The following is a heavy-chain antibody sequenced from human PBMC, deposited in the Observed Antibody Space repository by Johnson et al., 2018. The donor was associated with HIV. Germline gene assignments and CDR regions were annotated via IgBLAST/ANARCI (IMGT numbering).Heavy chain of an antibody. D-gene: IGHD2-8*02. CDR3: AREDPYDYSTGPDVFDI. Sequence: QVQLVESGGGVVRPGGSLTLSCVVSGFTFSTYAMHWVRQAPGKGLEWVAVISYDGNNTYNADSVKGRFTISRDNPRNTLYLQMNSLRAEDTAVYYCAREDPYDYSTGPDVFDIWGQGTMVTVS. CDR2: ISYDGNNT. J-gene: IGHJ3*02. V-gene: IGHV3-30-3*01. CDR1: GFTFSTYA.